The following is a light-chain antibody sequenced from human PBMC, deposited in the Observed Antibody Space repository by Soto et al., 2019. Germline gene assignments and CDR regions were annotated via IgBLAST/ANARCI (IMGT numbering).Light chain of an antibody. CDR3: HKYNSLPPT. CDR1: QPIMND. CDR2: AAS. J-gene: IGKJ4*01. V-gene: IGKV1-27*01. Sequence: DFQLAQSPSSLSPSVGDRVTITCRASQPIMNDLAWYQQKPGKPPRLLISAASTLQSGVPSRFSASGFGTEFTLTISSLQPVDAATYYCHKYNSLPPTFGGGTKVDIK.